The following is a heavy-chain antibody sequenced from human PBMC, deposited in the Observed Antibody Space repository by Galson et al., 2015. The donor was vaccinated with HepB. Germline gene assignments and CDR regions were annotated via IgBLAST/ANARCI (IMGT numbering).Heavy chain of an antibody. D-gene: IGHD5-24*01. V-gene: IGHV1-69*13. J-gene: IGHJ4*02. CDR3: ARDLMDGYTFDY. CDR2: IIPIFGTA. CDR1: GGTFSSYA. Sequence: SVKVSCKASGGTFSSYAISWVRQAPGQGLEWMGGIIPIFGTANYAQKFQGRVTITADESTSTAYMELSSLRSEDTAVYYCARDLMDGYTFDYWGQGTLVTVAS.